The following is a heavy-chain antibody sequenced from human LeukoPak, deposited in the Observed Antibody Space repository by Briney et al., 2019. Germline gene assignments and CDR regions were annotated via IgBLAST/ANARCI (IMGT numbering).Heavy chain of an antibody. CDR3: AKGARDSGSYYSALHY. CDR1: GFTFSTYA. CDR2: ISASGNNT. D-gene: IGHD3-10*01. Sequence: GGSLRLSCAAPGFTFSTYAMYWVRQAPGKGLKWVSGISASGNNTYYAVSVKGRFTISRDNSKNTLYVQMNSLRAEDTAVYYCAKGARDSGSYYSALHYWGQGTLVTVSS. J-gene: IGHJ4*02. V-gene: IGHV3-23*01.